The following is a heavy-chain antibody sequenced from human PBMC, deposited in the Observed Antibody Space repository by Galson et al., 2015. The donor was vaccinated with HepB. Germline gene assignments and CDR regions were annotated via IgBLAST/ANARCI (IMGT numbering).Heavy chain of an antibody. V-gene: IGHV3-53*01. CDR2: IYSAGSK. Sequence: SLRLSCAASVFTARNNYMSWVRQAPGKGLEWVSVIYSAGSKYYADSVKGRFTISRDNSENTLYLQINSLRTADTAVYYCVGTTSKDYWGQGTLITVSS. J-gene: IGHJ4*02. D-gene: IGHD7-27*01. CDR1: VFTARNNY. CDR3: VGTTSKDY.